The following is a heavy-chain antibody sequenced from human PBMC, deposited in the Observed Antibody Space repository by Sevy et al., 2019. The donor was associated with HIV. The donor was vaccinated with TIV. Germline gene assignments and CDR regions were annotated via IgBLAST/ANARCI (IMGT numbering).Heavy chain of an antibody. J-gene: IGHJ3*02. V-gene: IGHV3-7*01. D-gene: IGHD3-10*01. CDR2: IKPDGSEK. CDR1: GFTFSNYW. CDR3: AGVSVVVRGTSYMTAALDI. Sequence: GGSLILSCVASGFTFSNYWMSWVRQAPGKGLEWVANIKPDGSEKYYVDSVKGRFTISRANAKNSLYLQMNSLRAEDTAGYYCAGVSVVVRGTSYMTAALDIWGQGTMVTVSS.